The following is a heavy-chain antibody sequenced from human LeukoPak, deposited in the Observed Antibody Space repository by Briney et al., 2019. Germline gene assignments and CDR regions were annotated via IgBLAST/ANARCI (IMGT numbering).Heavy chain of an antibody. CDR3: ARHGTYCSSTSCYSDAFGI. V-gene: IGHV4-61*02. D-gene: IGHD2-2*01. CDR2: IYTSGST. J-gene: IGHJ3*02. Sequence: PSETLSLTCTVSGGSISSGSYYWSWIRQPAGKGLEWIGRIYTSGSTNYNPSLKSRVTISVDTSKNQFSLKLSSVTAADTAVYYCARHGTYCSSTSCYSDAFGIWGQGTMVTVSS. CDR1: GGSISSGSYY.